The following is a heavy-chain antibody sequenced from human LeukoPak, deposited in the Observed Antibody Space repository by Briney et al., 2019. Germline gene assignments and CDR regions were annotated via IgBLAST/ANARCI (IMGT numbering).Heavy chain of an antibody. J-gene: IGHJ6*02. V-gene: IGHV3-48*04. D-gene: IGHD6-19*01. Sequence: GGSLRLPCAASGFTFSSYSMNWVRQAPGKGLEWVSYISSSSSTIYYADSVKGRFTISRDNAKNSLYLPMNSLRAEDTAVYYCARDPEVAVAGYYYYYGMDVWGQGTTVTVSS. CDR3: ARDPEVAVAGYYYYYGMDV. CDR2: ISSSSSTI. CDR1: GFTFSSYS.